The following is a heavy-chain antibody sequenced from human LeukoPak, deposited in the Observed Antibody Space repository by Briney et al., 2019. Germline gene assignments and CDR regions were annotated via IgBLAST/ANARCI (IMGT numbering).Heavy chain of an antibody. CDR1: GYTFTGYY. CDR2: INPNSGGT. Sequence: GASVKVSCKASGYTFTGYYMHWVRQAPGQGLEWMGWINPNSGGTNYAQKFQGRVNMTRDTSISTAYMELSRLRSDDTAVYYCARDRTRTGYSSGWYHDYWGQGTLVTVSS. D-gene: IGHD6-19*01. V-gene: IGHV1-2*02. J-gene: IGHJ4*02. CDR3: ARDRTRTGYSSGWYHDY.